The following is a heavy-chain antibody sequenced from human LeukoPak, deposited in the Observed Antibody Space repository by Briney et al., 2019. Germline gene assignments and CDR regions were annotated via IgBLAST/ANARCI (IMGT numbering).Heavy chain of an antibody. V-gene: IGHV3-48*03. J-gene: IGHJ6*02. CDR1: GFTFSSYE. CDR3: AGGSNGHYDSSGYYSLSIGLDV. CDR2: ISSSSSTI. Sequence: GGSLRLSSATSGFTFSSYEMNWVRQAPGKGLEWISYISSSSSTIYYADSVKGRFTISRDNAKNSVYLQVSSLREEDTAVYYCAGGSNGHYDSSGYYSLSIGLDVWGQGTTVTVSS. D-gene: IGHD3-22*01.